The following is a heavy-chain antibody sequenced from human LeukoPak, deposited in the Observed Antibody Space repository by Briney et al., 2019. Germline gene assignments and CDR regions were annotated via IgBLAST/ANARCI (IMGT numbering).Heavy chain of an antibody. CDR2: IGTAGDT. D-gene: IGHD3-9*01. V-gene: IGHV3-13*01. Sequence: PGGSLRLSCAASGFTFSSYDVHWVRQPTGKGLEWVSAIGTAGDTYYSHSVKGRFTISRENAKNSLYLHMNSLSAGDTAVYFCARGHMLTGYYNFAWFDPWGQGTLVTVSS. CDR1: GFTFSSYD. CDR3: ARGHMLTGYYNFAWFDP. J-gene: IGHJ5*02.